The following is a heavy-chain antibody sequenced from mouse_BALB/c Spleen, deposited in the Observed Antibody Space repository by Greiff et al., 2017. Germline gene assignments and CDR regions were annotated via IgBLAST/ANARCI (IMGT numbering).Heavy chain of an antibody. D-gene: IGHD1-2*01. V-gene: IGHV5-12-1*01. CDR2: ISSGGGST. CDR3: ARQALRLFDY. CDR1: GFAFSSYD. Sequence: EVQRVESGGGLVKPGGSLKLSCAASGFAFSSYDMSWVRQTPEKRLEWVAYISSGGGSTYYPDTVKGRFTISRDNAKNTLYLQMSSLKSEDTAMYYCARQALRLFDYWGQGTTLTVSS. J-gene: IGHJ2*01.